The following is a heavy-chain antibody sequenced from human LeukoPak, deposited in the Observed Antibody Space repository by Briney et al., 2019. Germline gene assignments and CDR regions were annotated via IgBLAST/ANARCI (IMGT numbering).Heavy chain of an antibody. V-gene: IGHV4-30-4*01. CDR3: ARGASIRYYYYYYGMDV. CDR1: GGSISSGDYY. J-gene: IGHJ6*02. Sequence: PSETLSLTCTVSGGSISSGDYYWSWIRQPPGKGLEWIGYIYYSGNTYYNPSLKSRVTISVDTSKNQFSLKLSSVTAADTAVYYCARGASIRYYYYYYGMDVWGQGTTVTVSS. CDR2: IYYSGNT.